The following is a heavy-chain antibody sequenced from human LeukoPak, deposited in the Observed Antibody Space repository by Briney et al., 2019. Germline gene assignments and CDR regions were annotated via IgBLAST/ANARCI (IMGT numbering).Heavy chain of an antibody. J-gene: IGHJ4*02. V-gene: IGHV3-21*01. CDR2: ISSSSSYI. CDR1: GFTFSSYS. D-gene: IGHD2-15*01. Sequence: GGSLRLSCAASGFTFSSYSMNWVRQAPGKGLEWVSSISSSSSYIYYADSVKGRFTISRDNAKNSLYLQMNSLRAEDTAVYYCARGGYCSGGSCYSGYGIDYWGQGTLVTVSS. CDR3: ARGGYCSGGSCYSGYGIDY.